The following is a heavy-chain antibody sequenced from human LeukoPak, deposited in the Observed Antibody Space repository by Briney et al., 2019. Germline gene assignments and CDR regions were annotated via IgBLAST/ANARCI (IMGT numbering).Heavy chain of an antibody. V-gene: IGHV3-7*01. J-gene: IGHJ4*02. Sequence: GGSLRLSCAASGFTFSSNWMSWVRQAPGKGLEWVANIRQDGSDKYYMDSVKGRFTISRDNAKNSLSLQMNSLRVEDTAVYYCARDRDCGDGGCYPHFDYWGQGVRVPGSS. CDR3: ARDRDCGDGGCYPHFDY. D-gene: IGHD2-15*01. CDR2: IRQDGSDK. CDR1: GFTFSSNW.